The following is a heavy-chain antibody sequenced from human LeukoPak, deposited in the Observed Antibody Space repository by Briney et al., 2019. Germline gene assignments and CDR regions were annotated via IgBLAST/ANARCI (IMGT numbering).Heavy chain of an antibody. D-gene: IGHD3-9*01. CDR1: GFTFSNYA. J-gene: IGHJ4*02. V-gene: IGHV3-23*01. CDR2: ITGSGGNT. Sequence: GASLRLSCAASGFTFSNYAMSWVRQAPGKGLEWVSAITGSGGNTYYADSVKGRFTISRDNSKNTVFLQMNSLRVEDTAVYYCVKWGDYDVLTGYYVSDYWGQGTLVTVSS. CDR3: VKWGDYDVLTGYYVSDY.